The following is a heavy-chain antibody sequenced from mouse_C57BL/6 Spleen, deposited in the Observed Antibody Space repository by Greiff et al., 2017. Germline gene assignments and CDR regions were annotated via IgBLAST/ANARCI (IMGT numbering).Heavy chain of an antibody. CDR3: AGVHDGYPYYFDY. CDR2: INPNNGGT. CDR1: GYTFTDYY. D-gene: IGHD2-3*01. V-gene: IGHV1-26*01. Sequence: EVQLVESGPELVKPGASVKISCKASGYTFTDYYMNWVKQSHGKSLEWIGDINPNNGGTSYNQKFKGKATLTVDKSSSTAYMELRSLTSEDSAVYYCAGVHDGYPYYFDYWGQGTTLAVAS. J-gene: IGHJ2*01.